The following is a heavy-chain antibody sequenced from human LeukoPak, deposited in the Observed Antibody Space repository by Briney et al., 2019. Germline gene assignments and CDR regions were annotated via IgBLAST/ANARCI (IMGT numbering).Heavy chain of an antibody. D-gene: IGHD5-18*01. CDR2: ISGSGGST. Sequence: GGSLRLSCAASGFTFSSYAMSWVRQAPGKGLEWVSAISGSGGSTYYADSVKGRFTISRDNSKNTLYLQMDSLRAEDTAVYYCAKDLSSGYSYGFSHWGQGTLVTVSS. CDR1: GFTFSSYA. CDR3: AKDLSSGYSYGFSH. J-gene: IGHJ4*02. V-gene: IGHV3-23*01.